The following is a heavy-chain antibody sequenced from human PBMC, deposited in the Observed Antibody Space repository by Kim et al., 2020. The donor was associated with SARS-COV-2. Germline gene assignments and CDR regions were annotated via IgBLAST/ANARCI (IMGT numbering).Heavy chain of an antibody. J-gene: IGHJ6*02. V-gene: IGHV3-49*03. Sequence: GGSLRLSCTASGFTFGDYAMSWFRQAPGKGLEWVGFIRSKAYGGTTEYAASVKGRFTISRDDSKSIAYLQMNSLKTEDTAVYYCTRDGSGAVYYYYGMDVWGQGTTVTVSS. CDR3: TRDGSGAVYYYYGMDV. CDR1: GFTFGDYA. CDR2: IRSKAYGGTT. D-gene: IGHD3-10*01.